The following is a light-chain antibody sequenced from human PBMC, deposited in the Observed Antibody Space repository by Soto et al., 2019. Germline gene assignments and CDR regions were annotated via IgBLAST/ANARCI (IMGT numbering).Light chain of an antibody. CDR3: QQYNDWPYT. Sequence: EIVVTQSPATLSVSPGDRATLSCRAGQSIGIDLAWYQQKPGQAPRLLIYGTSTRATGVPARFSGIGSGTEFTLAISSLQSEDFAIYYCQQYNDWPYTFGQGTKLEIK. CDR1: QSIGID. CDR2: GTS. V-gene: IGKV3-15*01. J-gene: IGKJ2*01.